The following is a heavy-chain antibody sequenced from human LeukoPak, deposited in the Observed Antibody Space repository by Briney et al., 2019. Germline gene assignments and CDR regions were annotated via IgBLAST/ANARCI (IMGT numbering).Heavy chain of an antibody. J-gene: IGHJ3*02. D-gene: IGHD3-22*01. V-gene: IGHV3-64*01. CDR3: ARDKYYDSGNAFDI. CDR1: GFTFSSYA. CDR2: ISSNGGST. Sequence: PGGSLRLSCAASGFTFSSYAMHWVRQAPGKGLEYVSAISSNGGSTYYANSVKGRFTISRDNSKNTLYLQMNSLRAEDTAVYYCARDKYYDSGNAFDIWGQGTMVTVSS.